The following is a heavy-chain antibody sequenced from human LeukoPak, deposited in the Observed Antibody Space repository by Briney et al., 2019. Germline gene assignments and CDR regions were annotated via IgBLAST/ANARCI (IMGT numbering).Heavy chain of an antibody. D-gene: IGHD6-13*01. CDR1: GYTFTGYY. J-gene: IGHJ4*02. CDR3: ARGQWSSSWYDY. CDR2: INPNSGGT. Sequence: ASVTVSCKASGYTFTGYYMRWVRQAPGQGLEWMGWINPNSGGTNYAQKFQGRVTMTRDTSISTAYMELSRLRSDDTAVYYCARGQWSSSWYDYWGQGTLVTVSS. V-gene: IGHV1-2*02.